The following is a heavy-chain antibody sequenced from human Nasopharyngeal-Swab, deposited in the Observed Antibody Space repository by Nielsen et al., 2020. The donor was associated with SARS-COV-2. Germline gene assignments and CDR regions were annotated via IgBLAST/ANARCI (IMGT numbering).Heavy chain of an antibody. CDR2: IYYSGST. V-gene: IGHV4-30-4*01. D-gene: IGHD2-8*02. CDR1: GGSISSGDYY. CDR3: AREGRYSWVVGNPAFDI. J-gene: IGHJ3*02. Sequence: SETLSLTCTVSGGSISSGDYYWSWIRQPPGKGLEWIGYIYYSGSTYYNPSLKSRVTISVDTSKNQFSLKLSSVTAADTAVYYCAREGRYSWVVGNPAFDIWGQGTMVTVSS.